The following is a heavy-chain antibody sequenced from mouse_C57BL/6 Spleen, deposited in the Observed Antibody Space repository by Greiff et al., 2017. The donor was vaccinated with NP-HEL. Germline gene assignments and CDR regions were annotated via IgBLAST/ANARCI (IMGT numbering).Heavy chain of an antibody. J-gene: IGHJ2*01. V-gene: IGHV1-63*01. CDR3: ARNYDYVFDY. CDR2: IHPGGGYT. CDR1: GYTFTNYW. D-gene: IGHD2-4*01. Sequence: QVQLQQSGAELVRPGTSVKMSCKASGYTFTNYWIGWAKQRPGHGLEWIGDIHPGGGYTNYNEKFKGKATLTADKSSSTAYMQFSSLTSEDSAIYYCARNYDYVFDYWGQGTTLTVSS.